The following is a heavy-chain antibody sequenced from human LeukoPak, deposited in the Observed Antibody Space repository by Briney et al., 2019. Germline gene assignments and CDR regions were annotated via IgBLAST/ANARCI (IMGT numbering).Heavy chain of an antibody. CDR3: ARGRLLRRSYGGNSRPDY. CDR1: GYTFTSYD. J-gene: IGHJ4*02. D-gene: IGHD4-23*01. V-gene: IGHV1-8*01. CDR2: MNPNSGNT. Sequence: ASVKVSCKASGYTFTSYDINWVRQATGQGLEWMGWMNPNSGNTGYAQKFQGRVTMTRNTSISTAYMELSSLRSEDTAVYYCARGRLLRRSYGGNSRPDYWGQGTLVTVSS.